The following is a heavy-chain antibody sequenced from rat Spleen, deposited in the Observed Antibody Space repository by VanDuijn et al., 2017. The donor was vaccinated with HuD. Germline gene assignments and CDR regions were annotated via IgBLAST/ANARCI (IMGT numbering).Heavy chain of an antibody. CDR2: INSAGST. CDR3: ARVYSGHFDY. D-gene: IGHD1-1*01. J-gene: IGHJ2*01. Sequence: EVQLQESGPGLVKPSQSLSLTCSVTSYSITSSYGWNWIRKFPGNKLEWMGYINSAGSTNYNPSLKSRISITRDTSKNQFFLQVNSVTAEDTATYYCARVYSGHFDYWGQGVMVTVSS. CDR1: SYSITSSYG. V-gene: IGHV3-3*01.